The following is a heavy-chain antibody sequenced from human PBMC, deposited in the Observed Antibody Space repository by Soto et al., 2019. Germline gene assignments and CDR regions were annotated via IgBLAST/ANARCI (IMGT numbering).Heavy chain of an antibody. V-gene: IGHV4-4*02. D-gene: IGHD4-4*01. CDR1: GGSISSSNW. Sequence: SETLSLTCAVSGGSISSSNWWSWVRQPPGKGLEWIGEIYHSGSTNYNPSLKSRVTISVDKSKNQFSLKLSSVTAADTAVYYCARDSKHYYYGMDVWGQGTTVTVSS. CDR2: IYHSGST. CDR3: ARDSKHYYYGMDV. J-gene: IGHJ6*02.